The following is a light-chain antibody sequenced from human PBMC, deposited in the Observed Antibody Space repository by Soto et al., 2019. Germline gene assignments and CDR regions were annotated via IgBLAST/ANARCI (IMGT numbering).Light chain of an antibody. CDR2: KAS. V-gene: IGKV1-5*03. J-gene: IGKJ1*01. CDR3: HHYGT. CDR1: QSLSTG. Sequence: DIQMTQSPPTLSASVGDTVTITCRASQSLSTGLAWLQQKQGKAPKLLIYKASSLEDGVPSRFSGSGSGTEFTLTISSLQPDDFATYYCHHYGTFGQGTKVDIK.